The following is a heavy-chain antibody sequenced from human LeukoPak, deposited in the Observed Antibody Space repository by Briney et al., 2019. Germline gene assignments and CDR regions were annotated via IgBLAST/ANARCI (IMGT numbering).Heavy chain of an antibody. J-gene: IGHJ6*03. CDR2: ISWNSGSI. Sequence: GGSLRLSCAASGFTFDDYAMHWVRQAPGKGLEWVSGISWNSGSIGYADSVKGRFTISRDNAKNSLYLQMNSLRAEDTAVYYCARENHLLYGGSYYYYYMDVWGKGTTVTVSS. V-gene: IGHV3-9*01. CDR1: GFTFDDYA. D-gene: IGHD2-2*02. CDR3: ARENHLLYGGSYYYYYMDV.